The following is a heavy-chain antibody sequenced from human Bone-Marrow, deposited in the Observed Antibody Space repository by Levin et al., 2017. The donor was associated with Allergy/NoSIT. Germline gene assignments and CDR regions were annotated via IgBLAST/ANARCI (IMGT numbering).Heavy chain of an antibody. CDR1: GFTFTGYG. CDR3: AKDLIPTGRPTGQWLVPIGD. Sequence: QSGGSLRLSCEASGFTFTGYGMHWVRQAPGKGLEWVAVISYDGSDKSYVDSVKGRFTISRDNSKNTLFLQMNSLRTEDTAVYYCAKDLIPTGRPTGQWLVPIGDWGQGTLVTVSS. J-gene: IGHJ4*02. D-gene: IGHD6-19*01. CDR2: ISYDGSDK. V-gene: IGHV3-30*18.